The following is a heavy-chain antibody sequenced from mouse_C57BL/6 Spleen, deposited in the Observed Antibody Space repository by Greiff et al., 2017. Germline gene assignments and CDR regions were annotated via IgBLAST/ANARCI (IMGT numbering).Heavy chain of an antibody. Sequence: QVRLQQPGAELVKPGASVKLSCKASGYTFTSYWMHWVKQRPGQGLEWIGMIHPNSGSTNYNEKFKSKATLTVDKSSSTAYMQLSSLTSEDSAVYYCARDYGSSYSYWGQGTLVTVSA. V-gene: IGHV1-64*01. J-gene: IGHJ3*01. CDR2: IHPNSGST. D-gene: IGHD1-1*01. CDR1: GYTFTSYW. CDR3: ARDYGSSYSY.